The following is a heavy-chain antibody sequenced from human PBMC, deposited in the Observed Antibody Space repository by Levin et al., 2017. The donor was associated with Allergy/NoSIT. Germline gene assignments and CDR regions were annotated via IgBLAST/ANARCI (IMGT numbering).Heavy chain of an antibody. CDR3: ARTSTVERACDI. D-gene: IGHD1-1*01. J-gene: IGHJ3*02. CDR1: GFSLSTSGMC. V-gene: IGHV2-70*01. CDR2: IDWEDDT. Sequence: SGPTLVKPTQTLTLTCTFSGFSLSTSGMCVTWIRQPPGKALEWLALIDWEDDTYFNSSLKTRLTISKDTSKNQVLLTMTNMDPVDTATYYCARTSTVERACDIWGQGTMVTVSS.